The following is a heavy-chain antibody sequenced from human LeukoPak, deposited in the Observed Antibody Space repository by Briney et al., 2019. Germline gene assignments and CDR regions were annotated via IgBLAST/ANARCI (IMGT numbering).Heavy chain of an antibody. D-gene: IGHD6-19*01. CDR2: INTDGSDT. CDR3: ATGRISGRENY. Sequence: PGGSLRLSCAASGFTFSTYTLNWVRQGPGTGLVWVSRINTDGSDTRYADSVKGRFTVSRDNAKNTLYLQMNSLRVEDTAVYYCATGRISGRENYWGQGTLVTVSS. CDR1: GFTFSTYT. J-gene: IGHJ4*02. V-gene: IGHV3-74*01.